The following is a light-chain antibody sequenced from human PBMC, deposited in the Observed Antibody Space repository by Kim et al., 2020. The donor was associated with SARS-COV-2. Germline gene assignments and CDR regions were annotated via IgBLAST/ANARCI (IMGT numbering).Light chain of an antibody. CDR3: QQYSTSPYT. Sequence: LSPGERATHSCSASQSVTSTYLAWFQQKPGQAPRLLIYGASSRATAIPDRFTGSGSGTDFTLTISRLEPEDFAVYYCQQYSTSPYTFGQGTKLEI. CDR1: QSVTSTY. J-gene: IGKJ2*01. V-gene: IGKV3-20*01. CDR2: GAS.